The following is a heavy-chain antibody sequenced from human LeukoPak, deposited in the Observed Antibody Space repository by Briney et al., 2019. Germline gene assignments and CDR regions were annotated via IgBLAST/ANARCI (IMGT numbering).Heavy chain of an antibody. CDR3: AKERRACDILTGYYPGVWFDP. D-gene: IGHD3-9*01. CDR2: ISGSGGST. V-gene: IGHV3-23*01. CDR1: VFTFSSYA. Sequence: GGSLRLSCVASVFTFSSYAMSSVRPAPGKGREWVSPISGSGGSTYYADSVRGRFTLSRDNSKNTLYLQMNSLRAEDTAVYYCAKERRACDILTGYYPGVWFDPWGQGTLVTVSS. J-gene: IGHJ5*02.